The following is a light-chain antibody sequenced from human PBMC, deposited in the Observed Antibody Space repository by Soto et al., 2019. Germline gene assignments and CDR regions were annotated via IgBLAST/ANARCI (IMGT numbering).Light chain of an antibody. CDR3: QQYNSYSPT. CDR2: KAS. J-gene: IGKJ1*01. Sequence: DIQMTQSPPTLSASVGDTVTVTFRASQSISSWLAWYQQKPGKAPKLLIYKASSLESGVPSRFSGSGSGTEFTLTISSLQPDDFATYYCQQYNSYSPTFGQGTKVDI. V-gene: IGKV1-5*03. CDR1: QSISSW.